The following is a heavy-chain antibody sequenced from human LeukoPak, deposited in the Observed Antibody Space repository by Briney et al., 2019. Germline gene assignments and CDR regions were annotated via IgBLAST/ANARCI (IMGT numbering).Heavy chain of an antibody. V-gene: IGHV4-39*01. Sequence: SETLSLTCTVSGGSISSSSYYWGWIRQPPARGLEWIGSVYYSGSTYYNPSLKSRITISVDMSKNQFSLKLSSVTAADTALYYCARHSGLRSPFDPWGQGSLVTVTS. D-gene: IGHD3-3*01. CDR2: VYYSGST. CDR1: GGSISSSSYY. J-gene: IGHJ5*02. CDR3: ARHSGLRSPFDP.